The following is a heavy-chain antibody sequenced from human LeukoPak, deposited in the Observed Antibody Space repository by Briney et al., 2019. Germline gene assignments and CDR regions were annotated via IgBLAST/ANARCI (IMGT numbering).Heavy chain of an antibody. V-gene: IGHV3-30*18. CDR1: GFTFSSYG. Sequence: GGSPRLSCAASGFTFSSYGMHWVRQAPGKGLEWVAVISYDGSNKYYADSVKGRFTISRDNSKNTLYLQMNSLRAEDTAVYYCAKDVAVAGFYYFDYWGQGTLVTVSS. D-gene: IGHD6-19*01. J-gene: IGHJ4*02. CDR2: ISYDGSNK. CDR3: AKDVAVAGFYYFDY.